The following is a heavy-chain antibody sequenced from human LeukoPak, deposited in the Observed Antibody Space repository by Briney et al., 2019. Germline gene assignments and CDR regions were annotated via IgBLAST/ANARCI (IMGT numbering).Heavy chain of an antibody. CDR3: AKDRDSYYFYGMDV. V-gene: IGHV3-43*02. CDR1: GFTFDDYA. CDR2: ISGDGGAT. J-gene: IGHJ6*02. Sequence: GGSLRLSCAASGFTFDDYAMHWVRQAPGKGLEWVSLISGDGGATYYADSAKGRFTISRDNSKNSLYLQMNSLRTEDTALYYCAKDRDSYYFYGMDVWGQGTTVTVSS.